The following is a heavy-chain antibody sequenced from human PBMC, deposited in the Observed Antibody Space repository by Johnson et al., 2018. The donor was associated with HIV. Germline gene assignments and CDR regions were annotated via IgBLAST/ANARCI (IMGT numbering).Heavy chain of an antibody. Sequence: QVQLVESGGGVVQPGRSLRLSCAASGFTFSSYAMHWVRQAPGKGLEWVEVISYDGSNKYYADSVKGRFTISRDNSKNTLYMQMNSLRAEDTAVYYCARDPSCGGDCYPDNAFDIWGQGTMVTVSS. CDR2: ISYDGSNK. CDR1: GFTFSSYA. CDR3: ARDPSCGGDCYPDNAFDI. D-gene: IGHD2-21*01. J-gene: IGHJ3*02. V-gene: IGHV3-30*04.